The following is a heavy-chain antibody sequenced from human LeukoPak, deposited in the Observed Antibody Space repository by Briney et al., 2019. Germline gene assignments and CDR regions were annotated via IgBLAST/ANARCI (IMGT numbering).Heavy chain of an antibody. J-gene: IGHJ5*02. CDR3: ARGDNWFDR. D-gene: IGHD5-24*01. CDR1: GGSISIYY. Sequence: SETLSLTCTVSGGSISIYYWSWLRQPPGKGLECIGYIYYSGSTNDNPSLKSRVTISVVTSYIQFSLKLSSVTAADSAVYYCARGDNWFDRWGQGTLVTVSS. CDR2: IYYSGST. V-gene: IGHV4-59*01.